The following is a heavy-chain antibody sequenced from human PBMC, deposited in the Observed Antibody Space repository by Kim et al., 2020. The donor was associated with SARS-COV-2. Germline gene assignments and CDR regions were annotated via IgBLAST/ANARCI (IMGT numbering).Heavy chain of an antibody. D-gene: IGHD1-26*01. CDR2: ST. V-gene: IGHV4-59*08. CDR3: ARHVGLAFDI. Sequence: STNYNPSLKSLVTISVDTSKNQFSLKLSSVTAADTAVYYCARHVGLAFDIWGQGTMVTVSS. J-gene: IGHJ3*02.